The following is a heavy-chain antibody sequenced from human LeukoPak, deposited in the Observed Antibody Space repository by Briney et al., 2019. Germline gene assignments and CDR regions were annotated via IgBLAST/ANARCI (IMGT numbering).Heavy chain of an antibody. J-gene: IGHJ6*02. CDR3: ARPMGRYYYYCMDV. V-gene: IGHV7-4-1*02. D-gene: IGHD3-16*01. CDR2: INTNTGNA. Sequence: ASVKVSCKASGYTFTSYAINWVRQAPGQGLEWMGWINTNTGNAAYAQGLTGRSVFSLDTSVSTAYLEISSLKAEDTAVYYCARPMGRYYYYCMDVWGQGTTVTVS. CDR1: GYTFTSYA.